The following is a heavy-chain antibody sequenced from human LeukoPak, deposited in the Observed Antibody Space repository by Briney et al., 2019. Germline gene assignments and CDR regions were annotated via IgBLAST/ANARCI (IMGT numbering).Heavy chain of an antibody. Sequence: GESLKISCKGSGHSFTSYWIGWVRQMPGKGLEWMEIIYPGDSDTRYSPSFQGQVTISADKSISTAYLQWSSLKASDTSMYYCARLRATTYFDYWGQGTLVTVSS. V-gene: IGHV5-51*01. CDR2: IYPGDSDT. CDR3: ARLRATTYFDY. CDR1: GHSFTSYW. D-gene: IGHD1-7*01. J-gene: IGHJ4*02.